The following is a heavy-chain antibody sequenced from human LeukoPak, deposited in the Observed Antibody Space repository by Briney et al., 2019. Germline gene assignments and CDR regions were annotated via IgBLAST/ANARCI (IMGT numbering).Heavy chain of an antibody. J-gene: IGHJ5*02. CDR2: ISSSGSTI. D-gene: IGHD3-3*01. CDR3: ARENPSYDFWSGYYSNWFDP. Sequence: AGGSLRLSCAASGFTFSDYYMSWIRQAPGKGLEWVSYISSSGSTIYYADSVKGRFTISRDNAKNSLYLQMNSLRAEDTAVNYCARENPSYDFWSGYYSNWFDPWGQGTLVTVSS. CDR1: GFTFSDYY. V-gene: IGHV3-11*01.